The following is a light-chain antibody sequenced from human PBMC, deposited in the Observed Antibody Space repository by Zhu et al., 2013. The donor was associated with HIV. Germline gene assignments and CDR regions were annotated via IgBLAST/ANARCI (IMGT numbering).Light chain of an antibody. CDR3: QVWDSISDHLWV. CDR1: NIGSKS. Sequence: SYELTQAPSVSVAPGKTARMTCGGNNIGSKSVHWYQQKPGRAPMLVIYDDTDRPAGIPGRFSGSNSGDTATLTISRVEAGDEADYHCQVWDSISDHLWVFGGGTKVTVL. V-gene: IGLV3-21*01. CDR2: DDT. J-gene: IGLJ3*02.